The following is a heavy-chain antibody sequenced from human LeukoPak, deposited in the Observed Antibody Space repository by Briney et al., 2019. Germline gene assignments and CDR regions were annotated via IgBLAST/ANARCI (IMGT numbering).Heavy chain of an antibody. D-gene: IGHD3-10*01. V-gene: IGHV4-30-2*01. J-gene: IGHJ3*02. CDR1: GGSISSGGYS. CDR2: IYHSGST. CDR3: ASTRGHDAFDI. Sequence: PSETLSLTCAVSGGSISSGGYSWSWIRQPPGKGLEWIGYIYHSGSTYYNPSLKSRVTISVDRSKNQFSLKLSSVTAAGTAVYYCASTRGHDAFDIWGQGTMVTVSS.